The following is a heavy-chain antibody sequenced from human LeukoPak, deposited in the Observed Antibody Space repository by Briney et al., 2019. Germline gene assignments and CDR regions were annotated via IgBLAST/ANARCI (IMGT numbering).Heavy chain of an antibody. V-gene: IGHV4-61*01. CDR1: GGSVSSISSY. J-gene: IGHJ4*02. CDR2: IYYTGST. D-gene: IGHD5-18*01. CDR3: ARTWIPVPFDY. Sequence: SETLSLTCTVSGGSVSSISSYWSWIRQPPGKGLEWIGYIYYTGSTNYNPSLKSRVTISVDTSKTQFSLKLSSVTAADTAVYYCARTWIPVPFDYWGQGTLVTVSS.